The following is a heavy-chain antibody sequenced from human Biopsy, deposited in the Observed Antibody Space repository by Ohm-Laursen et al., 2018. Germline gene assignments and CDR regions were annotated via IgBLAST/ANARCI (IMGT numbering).Heavy chain of an antibody. D-gene: IGHD5-12*01. CDR3: AKCMTYSGDGIDY. V-gene: IGHV3-23*01. Sequence: SLRLSCAASGFTFSSNAMSWVRQAPGKGLEWVSVISGRTSGTYYADSVKGRFTISRDNSKNTLYLQMSSLRAEDTALYYCAKCMTYSGDGIDYWGQGTLVTVSS. CDR1: GFTFSSNA. J-gene: IGHJ4*02. CDR2: ISGRTSGT.